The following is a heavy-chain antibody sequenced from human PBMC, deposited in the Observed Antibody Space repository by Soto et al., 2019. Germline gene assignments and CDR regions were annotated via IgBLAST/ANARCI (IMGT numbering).Heavy chain of an antibody. CDR1: RFTFSSFW. D-gene: IGHD6-13*01. Sequence: GGSLRISCAASRFTFSSFWFHWVRQAPGKGLVWVSHINSDGSSTSYADSVKGRFTISRDNAKNTLYLQMNSLRAEDTAVYYCVRRTAAGGEALFYFDSWGQGALVTVSS. V-gene: IGHV3-74*01. CDR3: VRRTAAGGEALFYFDS. CDR2: INSDGSST. J-gene: IGHJ4*02.